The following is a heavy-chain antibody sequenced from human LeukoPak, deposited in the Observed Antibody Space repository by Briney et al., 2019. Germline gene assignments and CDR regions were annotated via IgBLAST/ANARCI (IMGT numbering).Heavy chain of an antibody. CDR1: GFTFSSYA. CDR3: AKGLAQLWFY. J-gene: IGHJ4*02. CDR2: ISGSGSST. V-gene: IGHV3-23*01. D-gene: IGHD5-18*01. Sequence: GGSLRLSCAASGFTFSSYAMSWVRQAPGKGLEWVSAISGSGSSTYYADSVKGRFTVSRDNSKNTLYLQMSSLRVEDTVVYYCAKGLAQLWFYWGQGTLVTVPS.